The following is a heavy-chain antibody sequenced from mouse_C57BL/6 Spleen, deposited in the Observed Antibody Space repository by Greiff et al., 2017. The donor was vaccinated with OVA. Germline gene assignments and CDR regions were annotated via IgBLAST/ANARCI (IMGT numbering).Heavy chain of an antibody. CDR1: GYAFSSSW. J-gene: IGHJ1*03. Sequence: QVQLQQSGPELVKPGASVKLSCKASGYAFSSSWMNWVKQTPGKGLEWIGRIYPGDGDTNYNGKFTGKATLTADKSSSTAYVQLSSLTSEDSAVYFCARGGGYNWYFDVWGTGTTVTVSS. CDR3: ARGGGYNWYFDV. CDR2: IYPGDGDT. D-gene: IGHD2-14*01. V-gene: IGHV1-82*01.